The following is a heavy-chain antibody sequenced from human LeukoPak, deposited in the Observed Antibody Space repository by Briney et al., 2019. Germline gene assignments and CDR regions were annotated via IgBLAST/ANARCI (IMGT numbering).Heavy chain of an antibody. V-gene: IGHV3-48*01. Sequence: GGSLRLSCAASGFTFSSYSMNWVRQAPGKGLEWVSYISSSSTTLYYADSVKGRFTISRDNAKNSLYLQMNSLRAEDTAVYYCARGVWGDYGHWYFDIWGRDTLVTVSS. J-gene: IGHJ2*01. CDR1: GFTFSSYS. D-gene: IGHD4-17*01. CDR3: ARGVWGDYGHWYFDI. CDR2: ISSSSTTL.